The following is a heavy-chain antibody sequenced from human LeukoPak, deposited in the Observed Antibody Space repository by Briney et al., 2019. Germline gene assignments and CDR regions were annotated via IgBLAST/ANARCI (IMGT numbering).Heavy chain of an antibody. D-gene: IGHD3-10*01. CDR2: IYYSGST. CDR3: ARQTVGGWLREFYRPYYFDY. Sequence: SETLSLTCTVSGGSISSSSYYWGWIRQPSGKGLEWIGSIYYSGSTYYNPSLMSRVTISVDTSKNQFSLKLSSVTAADTAVYYCARQTVGGWLREFYRPYYFDYWGQGTLVTVSS. CDR1: GGSISSSSYY. J-gene: IGHJ4*02. V-gene: IGHV4-39*01.